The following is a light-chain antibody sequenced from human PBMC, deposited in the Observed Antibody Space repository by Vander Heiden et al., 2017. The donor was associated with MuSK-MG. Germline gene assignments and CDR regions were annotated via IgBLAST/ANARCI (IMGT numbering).Light chain of an antibody. CDR3: NSRDSSGNHVV. V-gene: IGLV3-19*01. CDR1: SLRSYY. CDR2: GKN. Sequence: SFELTQDPALSVALGQTVRITCQGDSLRSYYASWYQQKPGQAPVLVVYGKNNRPSGVPDRFSGSSSGNTASLTITGAQAEDEADYYCNSRDSSGNHVVFGGGTKLTVL. J-gene: IGLJ3*02.